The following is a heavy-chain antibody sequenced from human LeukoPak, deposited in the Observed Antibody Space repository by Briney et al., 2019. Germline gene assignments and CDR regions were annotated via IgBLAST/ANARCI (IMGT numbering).Heavy chain of an antibody. CDR3: AHSGLSGWYIVPFDY. V-gene: IGHV2-5*01. J-gene: IGHJ4*02. Sequence: SGPTLVNPTQTLTLTCTFSGFSLSTSGVGVGWIRQPPGKALEWLALIYRNDDKRYSPSLKSRLTITKDTSKNQVVLTMTNMDPVDTATYYCAHSGLSGWYIVPFDYWGQGTLVTVSS. D-gene: IGHD6-19*01. CDR1: GFSLSTSGVG. CDR2: IYRNDDK.